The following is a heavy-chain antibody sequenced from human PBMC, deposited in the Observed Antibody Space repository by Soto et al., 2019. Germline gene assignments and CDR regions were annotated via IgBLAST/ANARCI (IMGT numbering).Heavy chain of an antibody. CDR2: VYYSGST. J-gene: IGHJ6*02. CDR3: VHLSGSLYHYYGLDV. CDR1: GASVSSSNHY. V-gene: IGHV4-61*01. Sequence: SETLSLTCTVSGASVSSSNHYWSWVWQPPGKGLEWIGYVYYSGSTNSNPSLKSRVTLSLDTSRSQFSLKLNSVTAADTAVYYCVHLSGSLYHYYGLDVWGQGTTVTVSS. D-gene: IGHD1-26*01.